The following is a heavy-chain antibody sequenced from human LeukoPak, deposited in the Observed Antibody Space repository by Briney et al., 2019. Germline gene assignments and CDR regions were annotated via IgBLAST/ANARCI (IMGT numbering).Heavy chain of an antibody. V-gene: IGHV4-59*01. D-gene: IGHD2-15*01. CDR2: IYDSGNT. Sequence: SETLSLTCTVSGDSISSYYWSWIRQPPGKGLEWIGYIYDSGNTNNNPSLKSRVTISVDTSKNQFSLKLSSVTAADTAVYYCAQTNLLGWELRTTHNWFDPWGQGTLVTVSS. CDR1: GDSISSYY. J-gene: IGHJ5*02. CDR3: AQTNLLGWELRTTHNWFDP.